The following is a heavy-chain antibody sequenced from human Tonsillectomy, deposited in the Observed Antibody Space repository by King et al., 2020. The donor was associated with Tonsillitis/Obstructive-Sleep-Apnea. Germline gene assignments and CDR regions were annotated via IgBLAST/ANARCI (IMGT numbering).Heavy chain of an antibody. D-gene: IGHD2/OR15-2a*01. J-gene: IGHJ4*02. CDR3: TRDISEFSGPGDY. CDR1: GYTFTTYV. Sequence: QLVQYGAEVKKPGASVKVSCKASGYTFTTYVMHWVRQAPGQRPEWMGWINAGNGNTKYSQKFQGRVTITRYTSASTAYMELSSLGSEDTGVYYCTRDISEFSGPGDYWGQGTLVTVSS. V-gene: IGHV1-3*01. CDR2: INAGNGNT.